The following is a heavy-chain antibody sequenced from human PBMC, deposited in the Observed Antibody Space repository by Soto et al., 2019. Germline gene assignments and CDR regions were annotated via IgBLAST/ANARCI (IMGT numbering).Heavy chain of an antibody. Sequence: EVQLLESGGGLVPPGGSLRLSCAASGFTFSSYAMSWVRQAPGKGLEWVSATSGSGGSTYYADSVKGRFTISRDNTKNTLYLQMNRLRAEDTAVYYCAKDFEEVVTAAIADPNDYWGQGTLVTVSS. D-gene: IGHD2-2*01. V-gene: IGHV3-23*01. CDR2: TSGSGGST. CDR1: GFTFSSYA. CDR3: AKDFEEVVTAAIADPNDY. J-gene: IGHJ4*02.